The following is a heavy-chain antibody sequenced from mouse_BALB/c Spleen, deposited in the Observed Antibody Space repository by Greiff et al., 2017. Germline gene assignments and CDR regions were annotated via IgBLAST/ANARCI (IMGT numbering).Heavy chain of an antibody. CDR3: ATKIGSSFDY. Sequence: QVQLQQSGAELVRPGTSVKISCKASGYTFTNYWLGWVKQRPGHGLEWIGDIYPGGGYTNYNEKVKGKATLTADTSSSTAYMQLSSLTSEDSAVYFCATKIGSSFDYWGQGTTLTVSS. V-gene: IGHV1-63*02. CDR1: GYTFTNYW. J-gene: IGHJ2*01. CDR2: IYPGGGYT.